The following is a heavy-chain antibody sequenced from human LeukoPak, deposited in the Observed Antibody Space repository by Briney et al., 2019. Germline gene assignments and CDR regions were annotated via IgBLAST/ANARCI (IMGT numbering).Heavy chain of an antibody. Sequence: LSLTCTVSGGSISSSSYYWGWVRQAPGKGLEWVGRSRNKANSYTTEYAASVKGRFTISRDDLNNSLYLQMNSPKTEDTAMYYCSRLSGPGNNYDYWGQGTLVTVSS. CDR1: GGSISSSSYY. J-gene: IGHJ4*02. CDR3: SRLSGPGNNYDY. CDR2: SRNKANSYTT. D-gene: IGHD5-24*01. V-gene: IGHV3-72*01.